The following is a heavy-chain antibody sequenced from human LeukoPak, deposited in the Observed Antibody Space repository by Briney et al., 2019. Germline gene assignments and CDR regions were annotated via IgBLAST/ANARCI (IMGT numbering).Heavy chain of an antibody. D-gene: IGHD3-9*01. Sequence: ASVKVSCKASGYTFTSYAMHWVRQAPGQRLAWMGWINAGNGNTKYSQKFQGRVTITRDTSASTAYMELSSLRSEDTAVYYCARDRVYYDILTGYYLRGAYLDYWGQGTLVTVSS. CDR3: ARDRVYYDILTGYYLRGAYLDY. CDR1: GYTFTSYA. J-gene: IGHJ4*02. V-gene: IGHV1-3*01. CDR2: INAGNGNT.